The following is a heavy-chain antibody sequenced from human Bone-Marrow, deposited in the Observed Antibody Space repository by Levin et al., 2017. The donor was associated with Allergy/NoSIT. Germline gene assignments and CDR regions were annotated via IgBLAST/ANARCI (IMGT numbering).Heavy chain of an antibody. V-gene: IGHV3-53*01. CDR1: GFTVSSNY. Sequence: GGSLRLSCAASGFTVSSNYMSWVRQAPGKGLEWVSVIYSGGSTYYADSVKGRFTISRDNSKNTLYLQMNSLRAEDTAVYYCASFPREIAARPRDYWGQGTLVTVSS. CDR2: IYSGGST. J-gene: IGHJ4*02. CDR3: ASFPREIAARPRDY. D-gene: IGHD6-6*01.